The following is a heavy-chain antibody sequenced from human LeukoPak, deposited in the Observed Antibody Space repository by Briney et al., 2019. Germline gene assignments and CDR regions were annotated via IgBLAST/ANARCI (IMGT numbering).Heavy chain of an antibody. Sequence: PGGSPRLSCAASGFTFSDYYMSWSRQAPGKVLEWVSYISSSGSTIYYADSVKGRFTISRDNAKNSLYLQMNSLRAEDTAVYYSASRPMVRGVIIDYWGQGTLVTVSS. CDR3: ASRPMVRGVIIDY. J-gene: IGHJ4*02. CDR2: ISSSGSTI. V-gene: IGHV3-11*04. D-gene: IGHD3-10*01. CDR1: GFTFSDYY.